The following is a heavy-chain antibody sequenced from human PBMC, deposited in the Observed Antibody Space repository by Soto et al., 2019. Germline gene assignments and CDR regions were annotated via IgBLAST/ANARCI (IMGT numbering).Heavy chain of an antibody. CDR3: ARDPRRIAAAGTKYYYYYGMDV. V-gene: IGHV1-18*01. CDR1: GYTFTSYG. J-gene: IGHJ6*02. Sequence: ASVKVSCKASGYTFTSYGISWVRQAPGQGLEWMGWISAYNGNTNYAQKLQDRVTMTTDTSTSTAYMELRSLRSDDTAVYYCARDPRRIAAAGTKYYYYYGMDVWGQGTTVTVSS. CDR2: ISAYNGNT. D-gene: IGHD6-13*01.